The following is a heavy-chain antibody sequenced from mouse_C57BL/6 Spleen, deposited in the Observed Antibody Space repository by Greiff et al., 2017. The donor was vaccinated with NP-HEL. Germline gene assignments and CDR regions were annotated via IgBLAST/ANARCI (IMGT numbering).Heavy chain of an antibody. CDR3: RGWNYDGKGFDY. Sequence: QVQLQQSGAELVRPGASVTLSCKASGYTFTDYEMHWVKQTPVHGLEWIGAIDPETGGTAYNQKFKGKAILTADKSSSTAYMVLRSLTSEDSAVYYCRGWNYDGKGFDYWGQGTTLTVSS. CDR2: IDPETGGT. D-gene: IGHD1-1*01. V-gene: IGHV1-15*01. J-gene: IGHJ2*01. CDR1: GYTFTDYE.